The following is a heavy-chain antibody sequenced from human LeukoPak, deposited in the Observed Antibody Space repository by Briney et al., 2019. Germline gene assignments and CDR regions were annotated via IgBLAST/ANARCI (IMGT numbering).Heavy chain of an antibody. CDR3: AGSPAY. CDR1: GFTFSSYW. J-gene: IGHJ4*02. CDR2: ISTDGTTT. Sequence: GGSLRLSCAASGFTFSSYWMHWVRQAPGKGLVWLSRISTDGTTTTYADSVRGRFTISRDNAKSTLYLQMNSLRAEDTAVYYCAGSPAYWGQGTLLTVSS. V-gene: IGHV3-74*01.